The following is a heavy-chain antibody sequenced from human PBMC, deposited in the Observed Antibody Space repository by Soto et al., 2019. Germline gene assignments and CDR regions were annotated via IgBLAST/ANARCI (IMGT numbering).Heavy chain of an antibody. CDR1: GYTFTSYA. V-gene: IGHV1-3*01. CDR2: INAGNGNT. CDR3: AREGLVGDIVVVTAAVGKGNWFDP. J-gene: IGHJ5*02. Sequence: QVQLVQSGAEVKKPGASVKVSCKASGYTFTSYAMHWVRQAPGQRLEWMGWINAGNGNTKYSQKFQGRVTITRDTAASTAYMEMCSLSSEDTAVYYCAREGLVGDIVVVTAAVGKGNWFDPWGQGSLVTVSS. D-gene: IGHD2-2*01.